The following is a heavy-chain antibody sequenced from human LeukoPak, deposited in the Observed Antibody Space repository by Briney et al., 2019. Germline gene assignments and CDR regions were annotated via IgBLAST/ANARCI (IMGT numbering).Heavy chain of an antibody. CDR1: GFTVSSNY. Sequence: PGGSLRLSCAVSGFTVSSNYMSWVRQAPGKGLEWVGFIRSKAYGGTTEYAASVEGRFTISRDDSRGIAYLQMNSLKTEDTAFYYCTRGPILLWIHNGMDVWGQGTTVTVSS. V-gene: IGHV3-49*04. CDR3: TRGPILLWIHNGMDV. CDR2: IRSKAYGGTT. J-gene: IGHJ6*02. D-gene: IGHD2/OR15-2a*01.